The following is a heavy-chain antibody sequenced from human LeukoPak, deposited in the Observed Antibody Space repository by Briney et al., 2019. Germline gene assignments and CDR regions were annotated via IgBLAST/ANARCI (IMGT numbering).Heavy chain of an antibody. Sequence: PSEALSLTCTDPGGSISSYYWSWIRQPPGKGLEWIGYIYYSGSTNYNPSLKSRVTISVDTSKNQFSLKLSSVTAADTAVYYCATSGGEPYYYYYMDVWGKGTTVTISS. CDR2: IYYSGST. V-gene: IGHV4-59*01. CDR3: ATSGGEPYYYYYMDV. J-gene: IGHJ6*03. D-gene: IGHD2-15*01. CDR1: GGSISSYY.